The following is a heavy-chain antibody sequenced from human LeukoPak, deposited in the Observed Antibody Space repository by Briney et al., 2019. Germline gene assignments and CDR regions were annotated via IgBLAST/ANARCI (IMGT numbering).Heavy chain of an antibody. CDR2: IYYSGST. Sequence: PSETLSLTCTVSGGSISSYYWSWIRQPPGKGLEWIGYIYYSGSTNYNPSLKSRVTISVDTSKNQFSLKLSSVTAADTAVYYCARGVEMATSFDYWGQATLVTVSS. CDR1: GGSISSYY. J-gene: IGHJ4*02. V-gene: IGHV4-59*01. CDR3: ARGVEMATSFDY. D-gene: IGHD5-24*01.